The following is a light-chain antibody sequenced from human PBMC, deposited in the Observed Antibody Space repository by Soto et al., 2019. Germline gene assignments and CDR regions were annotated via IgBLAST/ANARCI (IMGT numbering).Light chain of an antibody. CDR1: QSVSSN. J-gene: IGKJ2*01. CDR2: DAS. V-gene: IGKV3-15*01. CDR3: QHYYNWPPGT. Sequence: ETVMTQSPDTLSVSPGERATLSCRASQSVSSNLAWYQQKPGQAPRLLIYDASTRATGISTRFSGSGSGTEFTLTISSLQSEDFAVYYCQHYYNWPPGTFGQGTKLEI.